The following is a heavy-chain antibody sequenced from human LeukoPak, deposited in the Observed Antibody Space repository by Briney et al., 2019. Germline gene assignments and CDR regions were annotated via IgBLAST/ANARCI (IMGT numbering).Heavy chain of an antibody. D-gene: IGHD4-23*01. CDR3: AREGPVRYFDY. CDR1: GFTFSSYE. V-gene: IGHV3-48*03. CDR2: ISSSGSTI. Sequence: PGGSLRLSCAASGFTFSSYEMNWVRQAPGKGLEWVSYISSSGSTIYYADSVKGRFTIPRDNAKNSLYLQMNSLRAEDTAVYYCAREGPVRYFDYWGQGTLVTVSS. J-gene: IGHJ4*02.